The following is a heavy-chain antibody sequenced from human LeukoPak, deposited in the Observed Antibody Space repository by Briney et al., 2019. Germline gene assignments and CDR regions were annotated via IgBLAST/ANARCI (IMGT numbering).Heavy chain of an antibody. V-gene: IGHV1-3*01. Sequence: GSVKVSYKASGYTFTSYAMHWVRQATGQRLEWMGWINAGNGNTKYSQKFQGRVTITRDTSASTAYMELSSLRSEDTAVYYCARPPRGYYGMDVWGQGTTVTVSS. CDR2: INAGNGNT. J-gene: IGHJ6*02. CDR3: ARPPRGYYGMDV. CDR1: GYTFTSYA.